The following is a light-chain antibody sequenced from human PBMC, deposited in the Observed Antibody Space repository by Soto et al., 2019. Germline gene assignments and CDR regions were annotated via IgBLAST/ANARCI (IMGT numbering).Light chain of an antibody. CDR1: SSDVGDFNY. CDR3: SSYSSSITHVV. V-gene: IGLV2-14*03. CDR2: DVT. J-gene: IGLJ2*01. Sequence: QSALTQPASVSGSPGRSVTISCTGSSSDVGDFNYVSWYQHLPGRAPKLIIYDVTNRPSGISYRFSASKSGRTASLTISGLQAEDEADYYCSSYSSSITHVVFGRGTKVPVL.